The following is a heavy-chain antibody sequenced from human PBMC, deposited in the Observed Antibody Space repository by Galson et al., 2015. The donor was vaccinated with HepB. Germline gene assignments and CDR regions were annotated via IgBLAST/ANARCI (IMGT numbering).Heavy chain of an antibody. V-gene: IGHV3-53*01. CDR2: IYSGGST. Sequence: SLRLSCAASGFTVSSNYMSWVRQAPGKGLEWVSLIYSGGSTYYADSVKGRFTISRDNSKNTLYLQMNSLRAEDTAVYYCAREEGLVGATRPGYFDFWGQGTLVTVSS. J-gene: IGHJ4*02. D-gene: IGHD1-26*01. CDR1: GFTVSSNY. CDR3: AREEGLVGATRPGYFDF.